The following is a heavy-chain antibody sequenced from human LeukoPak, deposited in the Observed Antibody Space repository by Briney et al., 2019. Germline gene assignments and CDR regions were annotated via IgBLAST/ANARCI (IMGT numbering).Heavy chain of an antibody. Sequence: SETLSLTCTVSGYSISSGYYWGWIRQPPGKGLEWIGEINHSGSTNYNPSLKSRVTISVDTSKNQFSLKLSSVTAADTAVYYCARLLYYDSSGPWGQGTLVTVSS. V-gene: IGHV4-38-2*02. CDR1: GYSISSGYY. J-gene: IGHJ4*02. D-gene: IGHD3-22*01. CDR2: INHSGST. CDR3: ARLLYYDSSGP.